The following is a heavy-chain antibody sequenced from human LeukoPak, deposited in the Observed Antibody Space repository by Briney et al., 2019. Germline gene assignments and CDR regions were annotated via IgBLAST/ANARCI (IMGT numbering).Heavy chain of an antibody. Sequence: ASVKVSCKASEYTFTGYYMHWVRQAPGQGLEWMGWINPNSGGTNYAQKFQGRVTMTRDTSISTAYMELSRLRSDDTAVYYCARVNYYDSSGYYADFDYWGQGTLVTVSS. CDR1: EYTFTGYY. CDR2: INPNSGGT. D-gene: IGHD3-22*01. V-gene: IGHV1-2*02. CDR3: ARVNYYDSSGYYADFDY. J-gene: IGHJ4*02.